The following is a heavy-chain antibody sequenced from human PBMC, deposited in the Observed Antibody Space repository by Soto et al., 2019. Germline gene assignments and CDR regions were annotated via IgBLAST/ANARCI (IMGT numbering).Heavy chain of an antibody. CDR2: INIGGLT. CDR1: GFPVSIYA. D-gene: IGHD1-26*01. J-gene: IGHJ4*02. Sequence: GGSLRLSCAASGFPVSIYAMTLVRQAPGKGPEWVSCINIGGLTYYADSVKGRFTITRDNSKNTLYLQMNSLRAEDTAVYFCGGGHYYRNYYFDYWGKGTLVTISS. CDR3: GGGHYYRNYYFDY. V-gene: IGHV3-23*01.